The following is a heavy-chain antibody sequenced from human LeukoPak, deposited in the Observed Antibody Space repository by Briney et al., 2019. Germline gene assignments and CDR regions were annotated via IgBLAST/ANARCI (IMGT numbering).Heavy chain of an antibody. CDR2: IIPILGIA. CDR3: ARGPGRSTWPVYFDF. Sequence: SVKVSCKASGGTFSSYAISWVRQAPGQGLEWMGRIIPILGIANYAQKFQGRVTMTRSTSISTAYMELSGLRSEDTAVYYCARGPGRSTWPVYFDFWGQGTLVTVSS. J-gene: IGHJ4*02. CDR1: GGTFSSYA. V-gene: IGHV1-69*04. D-gene: IGHD1-26*01.